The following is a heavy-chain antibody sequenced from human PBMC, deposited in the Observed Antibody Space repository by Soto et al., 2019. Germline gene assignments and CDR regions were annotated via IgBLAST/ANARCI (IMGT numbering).Heavy chain of an antibody. Sequence: QVQLVESGGGVVQPGRSLRLSCAASGFTFSSYAMHWVRQAPGKGLEWVAVISYDGSNKYYADSVKGRFTISTDNSKNTLYLQMNSLRAEDTAVYYCARDLVRYDSSGISGYWGQGTLVTVSS. CDR1: GFTFSSYA. CDR3: ARDLVRYDSSGISGY. J-gene: IGHJ4*02. D-gene: IGHD3-22*01. CDR2: ISYDGSNK. V-gene: IGHV3-30*14.